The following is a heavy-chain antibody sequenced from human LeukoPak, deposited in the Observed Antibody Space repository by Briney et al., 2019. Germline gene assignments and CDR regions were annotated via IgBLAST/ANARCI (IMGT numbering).Heavy chain of an antibody. CDR1: GFTFDDYT. J-gene: IGHJ6*03. CDR3: AKDSATAYYYMDV. D-gene: IGHD5-12*01. CDR2: ISWDGGST. V-gene: IGHV3-43*01. Sequence: GGSLRLSCAASGFTFDDYTMYWVRQAPGKGLEWVSLISWDGGSTYYADSVKGRFTISRDNSKNSLYLQMNSLRTEDTALYYCAKDSATAYYYMDVWGKGTTVTISS.